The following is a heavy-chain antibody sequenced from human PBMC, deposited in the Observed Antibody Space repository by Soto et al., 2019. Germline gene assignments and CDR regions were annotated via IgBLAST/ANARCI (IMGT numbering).Heavy chain of an antibody. Sequence: GGSLRLSCAASKFTFSSYSMNWVRQAPGKGLEWISYISGSSATIYYADSVKGRFTISRDNARNSLYLQMNSLRDEDTAIYYCTKDTFGDRDSWGQGTLVTVSS. CDR2: ISGSSATI. CDR3: TKDTFGDRDS. CDR1: KFTFSSYS. J-gene: IGHJ4*02. V-gene: IGHV3-48*02. D-gene: IGHD4-17*01.